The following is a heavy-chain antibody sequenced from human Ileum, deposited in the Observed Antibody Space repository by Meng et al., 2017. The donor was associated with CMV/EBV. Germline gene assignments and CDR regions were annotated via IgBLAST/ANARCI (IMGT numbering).Heavy chain of an antibody. V-gene: IGHV4-4*07. Sequence: VQLQESGPGLAKPSETLSLTCTVSGTSITGYYWSWIRQSAAKGLEWIGRIYTSGSTNYNPSLHSRVSMSIDTSKNQFSLKLRSVTAADTVVYYCAREGSAVHWGQGTLVTVSS. J-gene: IGHJ4*02. CDR2: IYTSGST. D-gene: IGHD6-13*01. CDR1: GTSITGYY. CDR3: AREGSAVH.